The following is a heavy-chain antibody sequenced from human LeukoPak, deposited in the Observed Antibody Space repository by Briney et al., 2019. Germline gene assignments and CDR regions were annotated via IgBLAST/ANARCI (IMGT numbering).Heavy chain of an antibody. V-gene: IGHV3-48*03. CDR3: AELGITMIGGV. CDR1: GFTFSSYE. CDR2: ISSSGSTI. Sequence: GGSLRLSCAASGFTFSSYEMNWVRQAPGKGLEWVSYISSSGSTIYYADSVKGRFTISRDNAKNSLYLQMNSLRAEDAAVYYYAELGITMIGGVWGKGTTVTISS. D-gene: IGHD3-10*02. J-gene: IGHJ6*04.